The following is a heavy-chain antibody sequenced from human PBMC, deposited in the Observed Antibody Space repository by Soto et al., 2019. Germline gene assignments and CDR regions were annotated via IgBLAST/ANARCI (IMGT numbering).Heavy chain of an antibody. D-gene: IGHD3-9*01. CDR2: IYYSGST. CDR3: ARSNDILTGYRRVFDY. CDR1: GGSISSGGYY. Sequence: QVQLQESGPGLVKPSQTLSLTCTVSGGSISSGGYYWSWIRQHPGKGLEWIGYIYYSGSTYYNPSLKSRVTISVDTSKNQFSLKLSSVTAADTAVYYCARSNDILTGYRRVFDYWGQGTLVTVSS. J-gene: IGHJ4*02. V-gene: IGHV4-31*03.